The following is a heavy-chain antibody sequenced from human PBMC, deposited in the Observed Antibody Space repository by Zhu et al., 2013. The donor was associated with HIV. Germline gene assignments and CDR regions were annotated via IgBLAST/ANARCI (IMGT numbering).Heavy chain of an antibody. V-gene: IGHV1-18*01. J-gene: IGHJ4*02. CDR2: ISAYNGNT. CDR3: ARAHPGDYYDSSGHPDY. D-gene: IGHD3-22*01. Sequence: VQLVQSGAEVKKPGASVKVSCKASGYTFTSYGISWVRQAPGQGLEWVGWISAYNGNTNYAQKLQGRVTMTTDTSTSTAYMELRSLRSDDTAVYYCARAHPGDYYDSSGHPDYWGQGTLVTVSS. CDR1: GYTFTSYG.